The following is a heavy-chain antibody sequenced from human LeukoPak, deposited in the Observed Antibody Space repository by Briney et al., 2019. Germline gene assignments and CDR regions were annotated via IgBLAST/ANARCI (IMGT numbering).Heavy chain of an antibody. J-gene: IGHJ4*02. Sequence: PSETLSLTCTVSGGSISGYYWSWIRQPPGKGLEWIGYIYYSGSTNYNPSLKSRVTISVDTSKNQFSLKLSSVTAADTAVYYCARATAMVKDLDYWGQGTLVTVSS. CDR3: ARATAMVKDLDY. CDR1: GGSISGYY. CDR2: IYYSGST. D-gene: IGHD5-18*01. V-gene: IGHV4-59*01.